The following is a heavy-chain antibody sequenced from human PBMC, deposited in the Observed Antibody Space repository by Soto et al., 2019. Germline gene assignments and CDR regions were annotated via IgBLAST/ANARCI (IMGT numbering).Heavy chain of an antibody. D-gene: IGHD4-17*01. CDR1: ASTFTGYT. CDR3: ARGTVTSGRWFGP. Sequence: QVHLVQAGTEVKEPGASVKVSCKASASTFTGYTINWVRQAPGQGLEWMGWISTFNGNTKYAGNFEGRVTMTTNTSTATAYMELTSLTFDDPAVYFCARGTVTSGRWFGPWGQGTLVSVSS. CDR2: ISTFNGNT. J-gene: IGHJ5*02. V-gene: IGHV1-18*04.